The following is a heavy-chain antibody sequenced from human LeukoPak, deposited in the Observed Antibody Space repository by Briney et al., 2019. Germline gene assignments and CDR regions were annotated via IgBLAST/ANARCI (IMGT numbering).Heavy chain of an antibody. V-gene: IGHV3-23*01. Sequence: GGSLRLSCAASGFTFSSYAMSWVRQAPGKGREWVSAINGSGGSTYYADSVKGRFTISRDHPKNTLYLQMNSLRAEDTAVYYCTKWGGDIVVVPAANYFDYWGQGTLVTVSS. CDR3: TKWGGDIVVVPAANYFDY. CDR2: INGSGGST. CDR1: GFTFSSYA. D-gene: IGHD2-2*01. J-gene: IGHJ4*02.